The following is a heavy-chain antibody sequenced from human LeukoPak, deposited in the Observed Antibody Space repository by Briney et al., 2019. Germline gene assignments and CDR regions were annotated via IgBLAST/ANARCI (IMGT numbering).Heavy chain of an antibody. V-gene: IGHV4-4*07. J-gene: IGHJ5*02. Sequence: SETLSLTCTVSGGSISSYYWSWIRQPAGKGLEWIGRTYTSGSINYNPSLKSRVTMSVDTSKNQFSLKLSSVTAAGTAVYYCARGGIVVVPAAKTNWFDPWGQGTLVTVSS. D-gene: IGHD2-2*01. CDR1: GGSISSYY. CDR2: TYTSGSI. CDR3: ARGGIVVVPAAKTNWFDP.